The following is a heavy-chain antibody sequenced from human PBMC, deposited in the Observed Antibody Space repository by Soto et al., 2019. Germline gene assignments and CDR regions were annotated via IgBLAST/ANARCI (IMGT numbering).Heavy chain of an antibody. CDR1: GGSVSSYY. CDR3: ARAPETSYYYYMDV. D-gene: IGHD4-17*01. Sequence: SETLSLTCTVSGGSVSSYYWSWIRQSPGKGLEWIGYIYYSGSTKYKPSLKSRVTISVDTSKNQFSLKVSSATAADTAVYYCARAPETSYYYYMDVWGKGTTVTVSS. CDR2: IYYSGST. V-gene: IGHV4-59*08. J-gene: IGHJ6*03.